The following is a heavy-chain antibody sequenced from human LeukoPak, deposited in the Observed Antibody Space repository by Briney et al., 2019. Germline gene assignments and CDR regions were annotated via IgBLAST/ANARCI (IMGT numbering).Heavy chain of an antibody. V-gene: IGHV3-30*18. J-gene: IGHJ6*04. D-gene: IGHD3-10*02. CDR2: ISYDGSNK. Sequence: GGSLRLSCAASGFTFSSYGMHWVRQAPGKGLEWVAVISYDGSNKYYADSVRGRFTISRDNAKNSLYLQMNSLRAEDTAVYYCAELGITMIGGVWGKGTTVTISS. CDR1: GFTFSSYG. CDR3: AELGITMIGGV.